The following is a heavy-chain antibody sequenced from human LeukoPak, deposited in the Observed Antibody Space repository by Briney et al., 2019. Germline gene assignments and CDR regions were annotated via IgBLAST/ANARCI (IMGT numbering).Heavy chain of an antibody. CDR3: ARVSGATITTYYGMDV. D-gene: IGHD5-12*01. Sequence: PSQTLSLTCTVSGGSISSGDYYWSWIRQPQGKGLEWIGNIHYSGSTNYNPSLKSRVTISIDTSKNQFSLRLSPVTAVDTAVYYCARVSGATITTYYGMDVWGQGTTVTVS. J-gene: IGHJ6*02. V-gene: IGHV4-61*08. CDR1: GGSISSGDYY. CDR2: IHYSGST.